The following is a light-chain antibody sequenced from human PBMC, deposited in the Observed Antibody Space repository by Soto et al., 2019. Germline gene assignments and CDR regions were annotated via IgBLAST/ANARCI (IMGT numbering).Light chain of an antibody. CDR2: EDT. CDR1: SSDVGKYNL. Sequence: QSALTQPASVSGSPGQSITISCTGTSSDVGKYNLVSWYQQYPGKAPKLMIYEDTQRPSGVSNRFSGSKSGNTASLTVSGLEAEDEADYFCRSHAGSRMVIFGGGTKLTVL. CDR3: RSHAGSRMVI. J-gene: IGLJ2*01. V-gene: IGLV2-23*01.